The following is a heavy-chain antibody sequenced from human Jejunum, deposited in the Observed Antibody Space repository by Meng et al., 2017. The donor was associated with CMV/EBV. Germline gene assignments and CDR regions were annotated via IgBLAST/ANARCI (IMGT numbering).Heavy chain of an antibody. D-gene: IGHD3-10*01. CDR2: INPNGGTT. CDR1: GNTFTNYY. Sequence: SGNTFTNYYMHWVRQAPGHGLEWMGIINPNGGTTTYEKKFQGRVTMTRDTSTTTVYLDLSSLRSEDTAVYYCARDPYGAGSSALDYWGQGTLVTVSS. V-gene: IGHV1-46*01. J-gene: IGHJ4*02. CDR3: ARDPYGAGSSALDY.